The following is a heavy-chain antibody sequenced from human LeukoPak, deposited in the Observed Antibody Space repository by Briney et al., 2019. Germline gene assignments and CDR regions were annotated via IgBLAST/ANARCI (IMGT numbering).Heavy chain of an antibody. CDR1: GYTFTGYY. CDR3: ARTPGSSSSEDP. D-gene: IGHD6-13*01. Sequence: ASVKVSCKASGYTFTGYYMHWVRQAPGQGLEWMGWINPSSGGTNYAQKFQGRVTMTRDTSISTAYMELSRLRSDDTAVYYCARTPGSSSSEDPWGQGTLVTVSS. V-gene: IGHV1-2*02. J-gene: IGHJ5*02. CDR2: INPSSGGT.